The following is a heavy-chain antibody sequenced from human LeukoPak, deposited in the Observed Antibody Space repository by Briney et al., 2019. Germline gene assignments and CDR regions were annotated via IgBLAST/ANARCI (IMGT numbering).Heavy chain of an antibody. Sequence: TRGESLNISCKGSGYSFTSYWIGWVRQMPGKGLEWMGIIYPGDSDTRYSPSFQGQVTISADKSISTAYLQWSSLKASDTAMYYCARHVVLDAFDIWGQGTMVTVSS. J-gene: IGHJ3*02. CDR2: IYPGDSDT. D-gene: IGHD3-16*01. V-gene: IGHV5-51*01. CDR1: GYSFTSYW. CDR3: ARHVVLDAFDI.